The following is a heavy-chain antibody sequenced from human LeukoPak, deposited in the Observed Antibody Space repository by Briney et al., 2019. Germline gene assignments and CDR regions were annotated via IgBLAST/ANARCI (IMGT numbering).Heavy chain of an antibody. J-gene: IGHJ4*02. V-gene: IGHV1-58*01. CDR3: AADKVTFGGVIVPFGY. Sequence: GASVKVSCKASGFTFTSSAVQWVRQARGQRLEWIGWIVVGSGNTNYAQKFQERVTITRDMSTSTAYMELSSLRSEDTAVYYCAADKVTFGGVIVPFGYWGQGTLVTVSS. CDR2: IVVGSGNT. D-gene: IGHD3-16*02. CDR1: GFTFTSSA.